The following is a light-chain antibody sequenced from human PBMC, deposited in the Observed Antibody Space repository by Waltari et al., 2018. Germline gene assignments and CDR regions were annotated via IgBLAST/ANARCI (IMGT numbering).Light chain of an antibody. Sequence: EIVLTQSPDFQSVTPKEKVTITCRASQSIGTKLHWYQQKPDQSPKLLIKYASQSFSGVPARFIGSGSGTEFTLTITSLEAEDAATYYCHQSDRIPQTFGQGTRLEIK. V-gene: IGKV6-21*01. J-gene: IGKJ5*01. CDR3: HQSDRIPQT. CDR1: QSIGTK. CDR2: YAS.